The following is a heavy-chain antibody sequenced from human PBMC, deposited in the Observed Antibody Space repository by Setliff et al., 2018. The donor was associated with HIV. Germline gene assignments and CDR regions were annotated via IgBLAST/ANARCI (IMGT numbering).Heavy chain of an antibody. D-gene: IGHD2-15*01. CDR3: EKDGN. J-gene: IGHJ4*02. CDR1: GIMFRSYW. V-gene: IGHV3-7*01. CDR2: IKQDGSEI. Sequence: PGGSLRLSCVDFGIMFRSYWMGWVRQAPGKGREWVASIKQDGSEIYYADSAKGRCTISRDNAKNSLYLQLNSLSAEDTAVYYCEKDGNWGQGTLVTVSS.